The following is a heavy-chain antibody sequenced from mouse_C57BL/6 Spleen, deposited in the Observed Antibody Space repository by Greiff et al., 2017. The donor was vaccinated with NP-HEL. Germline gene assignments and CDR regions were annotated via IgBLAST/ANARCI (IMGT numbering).Heavy chain of an antibody. CDR3: ARSNYYVSSQFAY. D-gene: IGHD1-1*01. CDR2: IRNKAIGYTT. Sequence: EVQVVESGGGLVQPGGSLSLSCAASGFTFTDYYMSWVRQPPGKALEWLGFIRNKAIGYTTEYSASVKGRFTISRDNSQSILYLQMNALRAEDSATYYCARSNYYVSSQFAYWGQGTLVTVSA. J-gene: IGHJ3*01. CDR1: GFTFTDYY. V-gene: IGHV7-3*01.